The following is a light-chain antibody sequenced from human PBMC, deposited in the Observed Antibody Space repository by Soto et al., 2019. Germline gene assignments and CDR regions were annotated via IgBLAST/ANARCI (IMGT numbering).Light chain of an antibody. CDR3: QQLNSYPIT. J-gene: IGKJ5*01. CDR2: AAS. V-gene: IGKV1-9*01. CDR1: QGISSY. Sequence: IQLTQSPSSVYASLGERVTITCRASQGISSYLAWYQQKPGKAPKLLIYAASTLQSGVPSRFSGSGSGTESTLTISRLKTEDRATYYCQQLNSYPITFGQGTRLEIK.